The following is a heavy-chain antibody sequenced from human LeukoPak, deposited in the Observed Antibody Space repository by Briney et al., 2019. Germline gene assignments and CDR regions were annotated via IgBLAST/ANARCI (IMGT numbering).Heavy chain of an antibody. Sequence: SQTLSLTCAISGDSVSSNSAAWNWIRQSPSRGLEWLGRTYYRSKWYNDYAVSVKSRITINPDTSKNQFSLQLNSVTPEDTAVYYCARDHRISGSPLLGQENAFDIWGQGTMVTVSS. V-gene: IGHV6-1*01. D-gene: IGHD1-26*01. CDR1: GDSVSSNSAA. CDR2: TYYRSKWYN. J-gene: IGHJ3*02. CDR3: ARDHRISGSPLLGQENAFDI.